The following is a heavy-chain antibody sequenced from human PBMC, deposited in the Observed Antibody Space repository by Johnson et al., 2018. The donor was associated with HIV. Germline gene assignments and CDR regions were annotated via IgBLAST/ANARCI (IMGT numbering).Heavy chain of an antibody. J-gene: IGHJ3*02. CDR2: IYSGGST. Sequence: VQLVESGGGVVQPERSLRLSCAASGFTVSSNYMSCVRQAPGKGLEWVSVIYSGGSTYYADSVKGRFTISRDNAKNSLYLQMNSLRAEDTAVYYCARGSWRWVQQHAFDIWGQGTMVTVSS. D-gene: IGHD5-24*01. CDR1: GFTVSSNY. CDR3: ARGSWRWVQQHAFDI. V-gene: IGHV3-66*01.